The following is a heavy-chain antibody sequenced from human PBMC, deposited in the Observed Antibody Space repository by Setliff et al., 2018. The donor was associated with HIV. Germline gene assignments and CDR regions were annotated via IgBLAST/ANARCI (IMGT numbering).Heavy chain of an antibody. CDR3: ARASRWGSIPFDY. CDR1: GGSFSGYY. J-gene: IGHJ4*02. CDR2: IYNSGGT. V-gene: IGHV4-31*11. D-gene: IGHD2-21*01. Sequence: TLSLTCAVYGGSFSGYYWSWIRQHPGKGLEWIGYIYNSGGTYYNPSLKSRITMSIDTSKNQFSLKLNSVTAADTAVYFCARASRWGSIPFDYWGQGTLVTVSS.